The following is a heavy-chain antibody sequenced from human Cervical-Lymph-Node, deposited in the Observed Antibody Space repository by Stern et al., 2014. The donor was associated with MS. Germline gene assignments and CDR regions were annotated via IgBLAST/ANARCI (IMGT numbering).Heavy chain of an antibody. D-gene: IGHD2-21*02. CDR2: ISYDGSNK. CDR1: GFTFSSYA. Sequence: VQLVESGGGVVQPGRSLRLSCAASGFTFSSYAMHWVRQAPGKGLEWVAVISYDGSNKYYADSVKGRFTISRDNSKNTLYLQMNSLRAEDTAVYYCARESVVTRVGPFDYWGQGTLVTVSS. CDR3: ARESVVTRVGPFDY. V-gene: IGHV3-30*01. J-gene: IGHJ4*02.